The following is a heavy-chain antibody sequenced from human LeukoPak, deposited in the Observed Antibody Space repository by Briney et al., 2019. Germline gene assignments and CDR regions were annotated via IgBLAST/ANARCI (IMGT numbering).Heavy chain of an antibody. CDR2: INPKTGAT. CDR3: ARDRQWLVLVY. CDR1: GYRLSDYY. V-gene: IGHV1-2*02. Sequence: ASVKVSCKASGYRLSDYYLHWLRQAPGQGLEWMGWINPKTGATNYAQKFQGGVTMTRDTSIDTAYMEMNRLTSDDTAVYYCARDRQWLVLVYWGQGTLVTVSS. J-gene: IGHJ4*02. D-gene: IGHD6-19*01.